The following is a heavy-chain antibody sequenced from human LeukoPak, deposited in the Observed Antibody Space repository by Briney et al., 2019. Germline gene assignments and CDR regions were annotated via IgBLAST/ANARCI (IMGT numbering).Heavy chain of an antibody. CDR3: ARGLPIGAGNAFDI. J-gene: IGHJ3*02. D-gene: IGHD6-19*01. Sequence: SETLSLTCTVAGGSISSYYWSWIRQPPGKGLEWVGYIYYSGSTNYNPSLKSRVTISVDTSKNQFTLKLSSVTAADTAVYYCARGLPIGAGNAFDIWGQGTMVTVSS. V-gene: IGHV4-59*01. CDR2: IYYSGST. CDR1: GGSISSYY.